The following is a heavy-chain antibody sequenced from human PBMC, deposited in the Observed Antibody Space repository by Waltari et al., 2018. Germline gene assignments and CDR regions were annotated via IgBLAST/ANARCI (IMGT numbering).Heavy chain of an antibody. CDR3: ASIPLYSSSSGYYYGMDV. V-gene: IGHV4-34*01. CDR2: INHSGTT. D-gene: IGHD6-6*01. J-gene: IGHJ6*02. Sequence: QVQLQQWGAGLLKPSETLSLTCAVYGGSFSGYYWSWIRQPPGKGLEWIGEINHSGTTKPNPSLKRRVTITVDTAKNQFSLRLSSVTAADTAVYYCASIPLYSSSSGYYYGMDVWGQGTTVTVSS. CDR1: GGSFSGYY.